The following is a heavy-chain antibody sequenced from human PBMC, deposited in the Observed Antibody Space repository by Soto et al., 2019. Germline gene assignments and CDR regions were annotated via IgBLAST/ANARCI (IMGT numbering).Heavy chain of an antibody. CDR3: ARDTSSGSYGSGGAFDI. D-gene: IGHD3-10*01. Sequence: SETLSLTCAVSGGSISSGGYSWSWIRQPPGKGLEWIGYIYHSGSTYYNPSLKSRVTISVDRSKNQFSLKLSSVTAADTAVYYCARDTSSGSYGSGGAFDIWGQGTMVTVSS. V-gene: IGHV4-30-2*01. J-gene: IGHJ3*02. CDR1: GGSISSGGYS. CDR2: IYHSGST.